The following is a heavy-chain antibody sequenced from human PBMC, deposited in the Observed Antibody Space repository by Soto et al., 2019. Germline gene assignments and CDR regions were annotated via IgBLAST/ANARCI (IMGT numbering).Heavy chain of an antibody. CDR3: TTDAAIV. Sequence: GGPLRLSCAASGFTFSNAWMSWVRQAPGKGLEWVGRIKSISDGGTTDYAAPVKGRFTISRDDSKNTLYLQMNSLKTEDTAVYFCTTDAAIVWGQGTLVTVSS. D-gene: IGHD1-26*01. J-gene: IGHJ4*02. CDR1: GFTFSNAW. CDR2: IKSISDGGTT. V-gene: IGHV3-15*01.